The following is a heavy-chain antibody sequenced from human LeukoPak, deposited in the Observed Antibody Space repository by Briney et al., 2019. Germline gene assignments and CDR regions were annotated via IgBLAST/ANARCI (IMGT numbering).Heavy chain of an antibody. CDR1: GFTFPRHA. V-gene: IGHV3-23*01. Sequence: GGSLRLSCAASGFTFPRHAMSWVRQAPGKGLEWVASSAGSGGSTRYADSEKGRFTISRDNSKNTLYLQMNSLRAEDTAVYYWASLAAAGWGQGTLVTVSS. J-gene: IGHJ4*02. D-gene: IGHD6-13*01. CDR2: SAGSGGST. CDR3: ASLAAAG.